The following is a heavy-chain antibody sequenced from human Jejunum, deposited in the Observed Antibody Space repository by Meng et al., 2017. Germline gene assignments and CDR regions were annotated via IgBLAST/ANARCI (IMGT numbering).Heavy chain of an antibody. CDR1: GASMSSGNYY. CDR3: ARVNWTSSYWYFDL. D-gene: IGHD1-1*01. V-gene: IGHV4-31*01. Sequence: QTLLQESGPGLVKPYQTLSLTCTGSGASMSSGNYYWTWIRQHPGKGLEWIGYIYYSGSTYYNPSLQSLVTISIDMSENQFSLKLTSVTAADTAVYYCARVNWTSSYWYFDLWGRGTLVTVSS. J-gene: IGHJ2*01. CDR2: IYYSGST.